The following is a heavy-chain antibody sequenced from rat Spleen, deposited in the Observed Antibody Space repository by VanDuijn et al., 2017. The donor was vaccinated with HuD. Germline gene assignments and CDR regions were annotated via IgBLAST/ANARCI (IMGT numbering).Heavy chain of an antibody. D-gene: IGHD1-8*01. CDR1: GFTFSNAA. CDR3: TAGTTGVMDA. J-gene: IGHJ4*01. CDR2: IRTKPNNYAT. Sequence: VQLVESGGGLVQPKESLKISCAASGFTFSNAAMYWVRQAPGKGLEWVARIRTKPNNYATYYADSVKGRFTISRDDSKSMVYLQMDNLKTEDTAMYYCTAGTTGVMDAWGQGASVTVSS. V-gene: IGHV10-5*01.